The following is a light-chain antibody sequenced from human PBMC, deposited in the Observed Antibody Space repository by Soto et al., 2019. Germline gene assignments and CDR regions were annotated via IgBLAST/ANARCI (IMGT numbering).Light chain of an antibody. J-gene: IGKJ5*01. CDR1: QSFRGL. CDR2: DAY. V-gene: IGKV3-11*01. CDR3: QQRHMWPIT. Sequence: EVVLTQSPVNLYLSPGERATLSCRASQSFRGLLAWYQQTHGQAPRLLIYDAYNRDTGIPPRFSGSGSGTDFTLTISSLEPEDSQVYYCQQRHMWPITFGQGTRLEIK.